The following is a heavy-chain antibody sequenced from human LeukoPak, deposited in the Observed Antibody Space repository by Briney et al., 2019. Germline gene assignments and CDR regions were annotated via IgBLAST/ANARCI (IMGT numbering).Heavy chain of an antibody. CDR3: ARSGYSSGWYRPGLYYYGMDV. D-gene: IGHD6-19*01. CDR1: GGSISSYY. Sequence: SETLSLTCTVSGGSISSYYWSWIRQPPGKGLEWIGYIHYSGSTNYNPSLKSRVTISVDTSKNQFSLKLSSVTAADTAVYYCARSGYSSGWYRPGLYYYGMDVWGQGTTVTVSS. J-gene: IGHJ6*02. CDR2: IHYSGST. V-gene: IGHV4-59*01.